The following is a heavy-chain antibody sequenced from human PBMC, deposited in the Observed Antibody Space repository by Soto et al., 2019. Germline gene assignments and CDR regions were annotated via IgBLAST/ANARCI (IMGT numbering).Heavy chain of an antibody. D-gene: IGHD3-3*01. CDR2: ISFDGSNS. Sequence: QLQLVNSGGGVVQPGRSLRLSCAASGFIFSNYGMHWVRQAPGKGLEWVALISFDGSNSCYADSVKGRFTISRDNSKNTLFLQMNSLRAEDTALYYCAKDYDFWSGPAFDGMDVWGQGTTVTVSS. J-gene: IGHJ6*02. V-gene: IGHV3-30*18. CDR1: GFIFSNYG. CDR3: AKDYDFWSGPAFDGMDV.